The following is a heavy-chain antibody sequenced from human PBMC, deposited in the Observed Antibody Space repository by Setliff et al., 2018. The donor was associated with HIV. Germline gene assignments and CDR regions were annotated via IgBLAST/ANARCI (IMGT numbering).Heavy chain of an antibody. J-gene: IGHJ3*02. D-gene: IGHD1-26*01. CDR2: IYSGGST. CDR3: ARMGSPLSGSSAFDI. V-gene: IGHV3-53*01. Sequence: GGSLRLSCAASGFTVSNNHMTWVRQAPGKGLEWVSIIYSGGSTKYADSVKGRFTISRDNSKNTLYLQMNRLRVEDTAVYYCARMGSPLSGSSAFDIWGQGTMVTVSS. CDR1: GFTVSNNH.